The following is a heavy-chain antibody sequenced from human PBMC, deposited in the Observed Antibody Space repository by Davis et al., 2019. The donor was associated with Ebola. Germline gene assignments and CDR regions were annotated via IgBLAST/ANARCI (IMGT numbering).Heavy chain of an antibody. Sequence: MPSETLSLTCAVYGGSFSGYYWSWIRQPPGKGLEWIGSIYYSGSTYYNPSLKSRVTISVDTSKNQFSLKLCSVTTADTAVYYCARVWNDYGSGSYYDYWGQGILVTVSS. CDR3: ARVWNDYGSGSYYDY. CDR2: IYYSGST. J-gene: IGHJ4*02. D-gene: IGHD3-10*01. V-gene: IGHV4-34*01. CDR1: GGSFSGYY.